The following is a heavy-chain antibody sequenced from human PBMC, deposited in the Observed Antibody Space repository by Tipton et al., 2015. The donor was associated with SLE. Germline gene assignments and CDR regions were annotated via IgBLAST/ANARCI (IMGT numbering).Heavy chain of an antibody. V-gene: IGHV4-34*01. J-gene: IGHJ2*01. CDR1: GGSFSGYY. CDR3: ARTTIAAAGTWYFDL. D-gene: IGHD6-13*01. CDR2: INHSVST. Sequence: TLSLTCAVYGGSFSGYYWSWIRQPPGKGLEWIGEINHSVSTNYNPSLKSRVTISVDTSKNQFSLKLSSVTAADTAVYYCARTTIAAAGTWYFDLWGRGTLVTGSS.